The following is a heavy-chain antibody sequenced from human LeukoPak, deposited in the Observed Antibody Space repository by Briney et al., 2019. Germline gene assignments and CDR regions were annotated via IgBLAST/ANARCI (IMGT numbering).Heavy chain of an antibody. V-gene: IGHV3-23*01. D-gene: IGHD6-19*01. CDR3: AKSSSGWYPLNHIDY. Sequence: GGSLRLSCAASGFTFSSYAMSWVRQAPGKGLEWVSAISGSGGSTYYADSVKGGFNISRDNSKNTLYLQMNSLRAEDTAVYYCAKSSSGWYPLNHIDYWGQGTLVTVSS. CDR2: ISGSGGST. CDR1: GFTFSSYA. J-gene: IGHJ4*02.